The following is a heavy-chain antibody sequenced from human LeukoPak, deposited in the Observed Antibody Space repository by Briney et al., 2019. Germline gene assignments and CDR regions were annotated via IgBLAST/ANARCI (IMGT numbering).Heavy chain of an antibody. CDR3: ARGNHQPPRNTAPVDY. V-gene: IGHV4-31*02. J-gene: IGHJ4*02. CDR1: GGSISSGGYY. CDR2: IYCSGST. D-gene: IGHD5-18*01. Sequence: SETLSLTCTVSGGSISSGGYYWSWIRQHPGKGLEWIGYIYCSGSTYYNPSLKSRVTISVDTSKNQFSLKLSSVTAADTAVYYCARGNHQPPRNTAPVDYWGQGTLVTVSS.